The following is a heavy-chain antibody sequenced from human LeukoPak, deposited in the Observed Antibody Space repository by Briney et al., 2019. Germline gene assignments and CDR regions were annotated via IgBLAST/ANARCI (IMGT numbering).Heavy chain of an antibody. CDR3: ARGPYSSSWGIYYYYGMGA. CDR2: MNPNSGNT. CDR1: GYTFTSYD. Sequence: ASVKVSCKASGYTFTSYDINWVRQATGQGLEWMGWMNPNSGNTGYAQKFQGRVTMTRNTSISTAYMELSSLRSEDTAVYYCARGPYSSSWGIYYYYGMGAWGQGTTVTVSS. V-gene: IGHV1-8*01. D-gene: IGHD6-13*01. J-gene: IGHJ6*02.